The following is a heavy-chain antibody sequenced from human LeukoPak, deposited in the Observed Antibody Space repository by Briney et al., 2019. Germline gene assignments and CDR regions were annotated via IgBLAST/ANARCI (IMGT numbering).Heavy chain of an antibody. CDR2: IYYSGST. CDR3: ARASRVAALGYFDY. CDR1: GDSISSGGFY. V-gene: IGHV4-61*08. J-gene: IGHJ4*02. D-gene: IGHD6-6*01. Sequence: SETLSLTCTVTGDSISSGGFYWAWIRQPPGKGLEWIGYIYYSGSTNYNPSLKSRVTISVDPSKNQFSLKLSSVTAADTAVYYCARASRVAALGYFDYWGQGTLVTVSS.